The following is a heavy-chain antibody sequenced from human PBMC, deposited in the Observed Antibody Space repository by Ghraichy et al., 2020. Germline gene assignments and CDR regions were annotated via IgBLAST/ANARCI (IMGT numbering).Heavy chain of an antibody. CDR2: INTDGSGK. Sequence: GGSLRLSCAASGFTFSNYYMSWVRQAPGKGLEWVASINTDGSGKYYVDPVKGRFAISRDNAQNSLYLEMNSLGAEDTAVYYCARVFSEGMDVWGQGTTVTVSS. CDR1: GFTFSNYY. V-gene: IGHV3-7*01. CDR3: ARVFSEGMDV. J-gene: IGHJ6*02.